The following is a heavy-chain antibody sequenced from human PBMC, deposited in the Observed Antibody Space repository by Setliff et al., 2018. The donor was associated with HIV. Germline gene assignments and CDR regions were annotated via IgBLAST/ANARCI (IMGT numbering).Heavy chain of an antibody. D-gene: IGHD6-13*01. CDR1: GFTFGNHG. CDR3: AKDHATSSWFTALLDY. V-gene: IGHV3-23*01. CDR2: ISGDGGRAT. Sequence: GGSLRLSCTASGFTFGNHGMNWVRQAPGKGLEWVSLISGDGGRATHYSDSVKGRFTISRDNSKNTLYLQMNSLRAEDTAVYYCAKDHATSSWFTALLDYWGQGALVTVSS. J-gene: IGHJ4*02.